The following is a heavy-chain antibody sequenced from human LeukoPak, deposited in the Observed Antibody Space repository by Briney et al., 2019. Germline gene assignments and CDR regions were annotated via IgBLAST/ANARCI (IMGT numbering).Heavy chain of an antibody. D-gene: IGHD3-22*01. Sequence: GGSLRLSCAASGLTFSSYWMHWVRQAPGKGLVRVSRINSDGSSTSYADSVKGRFTISRDNAKNTLYLQMNSLRAEDTAVYYCARDHGGASDYDDYYDSSDSMDYWGQGTLVTVSS. CDR3: ARDHGGASDYDDYYDSSDSMDY. V-gene: IGHV3-74*01. CDR1: GLTFSSYW. J-gene: IGHJ4*02. CDR2: INSDGSST.